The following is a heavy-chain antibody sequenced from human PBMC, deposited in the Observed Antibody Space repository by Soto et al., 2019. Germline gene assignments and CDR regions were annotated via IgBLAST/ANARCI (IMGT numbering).Heavy chain of an antibody. CDR2: ISGSGGST. CDR3: AKVGHITALDYYGMDV. J-gene: IGHJ6*02. D-gene: IGHD3-16*01. V-gene: IGHV3-23*01. Sequence: LRLSCAASGFTFSSYAMSWVRQAPGKGLEWVSAISGSGGSTYYADSVKGRFTISRDNFKNTLYLQMNSLRAEDTAVYYCAKVGHITALDYYGMDVWGQGTTVTVSS. CDR1: GFTFSSYA.